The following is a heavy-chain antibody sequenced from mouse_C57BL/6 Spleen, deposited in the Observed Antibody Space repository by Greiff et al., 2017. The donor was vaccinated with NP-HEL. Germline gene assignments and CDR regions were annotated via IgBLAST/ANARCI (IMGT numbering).Heavy chain of an antibody. CDR3: ARHEEIYYDYDGSSWFAY. J-gene: IGHJ3*01. CDR1: GYTFTEYT. D-gene: IGHD2-4*01. V-gene: IGHV1-62-2*01. Sequence: VQLQQSGAELVKPGASVTLSCKASGYTFTEYTIHWVKQRSGQGLEWIGWFYPGSGSIKYNEKFKDKATLTADKSSSAVYMELSRLTSEDFAVYFCARHEEIYYDYDGSSWFAYWGQGTLVTVSA. CDR2: FYPGSGSI.